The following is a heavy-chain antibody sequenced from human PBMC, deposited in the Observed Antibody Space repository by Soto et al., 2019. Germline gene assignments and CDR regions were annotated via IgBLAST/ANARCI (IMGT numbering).Heavy chain of an antibody. CDR1: GGSVSSGSYY. D-gene: IGHD3-22*01. CDR2: IYYSGST. J-gene: IGHJ5*02. Sequence: SETLSLTXTVSGGSVSSGSYYWSWIRQPPGKGLEGIGYIYYSGSTNYNPSLKSRVTISVGTSKNQFSLKLSSVTAADTAVYYCASATYYYDSSGYYFFPWGQGTLVTVSS. V-gene: IGHV4-61*01. CDR3: ASATYYYDSSGYYFFP.